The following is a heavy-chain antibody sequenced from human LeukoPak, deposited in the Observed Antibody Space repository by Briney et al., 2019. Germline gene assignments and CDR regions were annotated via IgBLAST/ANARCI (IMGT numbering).Heavy chain of an antibody. V-gene: IGHV3-43*02. D-gene: IGHD5-24*01. Sequence: GGSLRLSCAASGFMFDDYAMHWVRQVPGRGLEWDSLISGDGVSSFYADSVKGRFTISRDNNNSSLSLQMRRLTTEDTAFYYCVREQFSHTSNYFDNWGQGIQVSVSS. CDR3: VREQFSHTSNYFDN. J-gene: IGHJ4*02. CDR1: GFMFDDYA. CDR2: ISGDGVSS.